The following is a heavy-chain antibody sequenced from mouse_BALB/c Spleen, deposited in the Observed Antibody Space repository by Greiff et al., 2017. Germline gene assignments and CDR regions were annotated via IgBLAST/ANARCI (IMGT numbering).Heavy chain of an antibody. D-gene: IGHD4-1*01. CDR2: INPGSGGT. CDR3: ARSGTRRGFAY. Sequence: VKLMESGAELVRPGTSVKVSCKASGYAFTNYLIEWVKQRPGQGLEWIGVINPGSGGTNYNEKFKGKATLTADKSSSTAYMQLSSLTSDDSAVYFCARSGTRRGFAYWGQGTLVTVSA. V-gene: IGHV1-54*01. J-gene: IGHJ3*01. CDR1: GYAFTNYL.